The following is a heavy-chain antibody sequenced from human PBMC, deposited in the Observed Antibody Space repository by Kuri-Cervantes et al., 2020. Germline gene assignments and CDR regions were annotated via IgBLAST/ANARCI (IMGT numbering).Heavy chain of an antibody. Sequence: SVKVSCKASGGTFSSYAISWVRQAPGQGLEWMGGIIPIFGTANYAQKFQGRVTITADESTSTAYMELSSLRSEDTAVYYCARSSFEPWSGYFSFDYYYYMDVWGKGTTVTVSS. V-gene: IGHV1-69*13. CDR3: ARSSFEPWSGYFSFDYYYYMDV. J-gene: IGHJ6*03. D-gene: IGHD3-3*01. CDR2: IIPIFGTA. CDR1: GGTFSSYA.